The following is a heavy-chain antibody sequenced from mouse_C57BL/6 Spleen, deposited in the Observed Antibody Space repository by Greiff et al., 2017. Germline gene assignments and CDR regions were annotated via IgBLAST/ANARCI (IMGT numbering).Heavy chain of an antibody. CDR3: ARPNSPRLLLDY. D-gene: IGHD2-13*01. V-gene: IGHV1-64*01. CDR2: IHPNSGST. CDR1: GYTFTSYW. Sequence: QVQLQQPGAELVKPGASVKLSCKASGYTFTSYWMHWVKQRPGQGLEWIGMIHPNSGSTNYNEKFKSKATLTVDKSSSTAYMQLSSLTSEDSAVYYCARPNSPRLLLDYWGQGTTLTVSS. J-gene: IGHJ2*01.